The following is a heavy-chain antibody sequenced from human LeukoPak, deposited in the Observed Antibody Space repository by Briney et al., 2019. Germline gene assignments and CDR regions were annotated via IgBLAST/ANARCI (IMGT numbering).Heavy chain of an antibody. Sequence: PSETLSLTCAVSGGSISSHYWSWIRQPPGKGLEWIGYIYYSGSTNYNPSLKSRVTISVDTSKNQFSLKLSSVTAADTAVYYCAKREMATINDAFDIWDQGTMVTVSS. J-gene: IGHJ3*02. CDR2: IYYSGST. V-gene: IGHV4-59*11. D-gene: IGHD5-24*01. CDR1: GGSISSHY. CDR3: AKREMATINDAFDI.